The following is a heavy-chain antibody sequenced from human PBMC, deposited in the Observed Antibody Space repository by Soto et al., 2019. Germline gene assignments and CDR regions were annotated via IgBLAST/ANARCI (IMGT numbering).Heavy chain of an antibody. CDR2: ISWKSGSI. CDR3: AKSHTTSGWYVTTDY. D-gene: IGHD6-19*01. CDR1: GFTFGDNA. Sequence: HPGGCLRLSWAAAGFTFGDNAMQCVRQAPGKVLECVSAISWKSGSIDYAGSAKGRFTISRGNATNSLYLQMNSLRAEDTSLYFCAKSHTTSGWYVTTDYWGQGTGVTVSS. V-gene: IGHV3-9*01. J-gene: IGHJ4*02.